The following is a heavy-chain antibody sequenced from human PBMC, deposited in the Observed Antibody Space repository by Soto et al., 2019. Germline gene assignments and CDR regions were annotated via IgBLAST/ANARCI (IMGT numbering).Heavy chain of an antibody. CDR2: TYYRSKWYN. Sequence: HTLSITGAISGDSVSSNSAAWNWIRQSPSRGLEWLGRTYYRSKWYNDYAVSVKSRITINPDTSKNQFSLQLNSVTPEDTAVYYCAREVAARSGTWFDPWGQGTLVTVSS. J-gene: IGHJ5*02. D-gene: IGHD6-6*01. V-gene: IGHV6-1*01. CDR1: GDSVSSNSAA. CDR3: AREVAARSGTWFDP.